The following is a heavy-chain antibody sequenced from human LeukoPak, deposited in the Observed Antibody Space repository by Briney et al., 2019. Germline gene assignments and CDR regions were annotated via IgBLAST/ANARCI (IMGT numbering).Heavy chain of an antibody. CDR3: TRDRYDSSGYYYAPFDY. Sequence: GGSLRLSCAASGFTFSSYAMHWVRQAPGKGLEWVGRIKNKRDGETTDYAEPVKGRFTISRDDSKATVYLQMISLKSEDTAVYYCTRDRYDSSGYYYAPFDYWGQGTLVTVSS. J-gene: IGHJ4*02. CDR1: GFTFSSYA. V-gene: IGHV3-15*01. CDR2: IKNKRDGETT. D-gene: IGHD3-22*01.